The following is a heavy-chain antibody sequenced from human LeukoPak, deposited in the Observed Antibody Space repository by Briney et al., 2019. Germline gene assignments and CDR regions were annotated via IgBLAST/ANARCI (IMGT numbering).Heavy chain of an antibody. CDR1: GASMTDYY. CDR3: ARQPGGTAAFDI. V-gene: IGHV4-59*08. Sequence: SETLSLTCTVSGASMTDYYWSWIRQPPGKGLEWIAYSHYSGETKYNPSLKSRSTISVDTSKNQFSLKLSSVTAADTAVYFCARQPGGTAAFDIWGQGTTVTVSA. D-gene: IGHD1-14*01. CDR2: SHYSGET. J-gene: IGHJ3*02.